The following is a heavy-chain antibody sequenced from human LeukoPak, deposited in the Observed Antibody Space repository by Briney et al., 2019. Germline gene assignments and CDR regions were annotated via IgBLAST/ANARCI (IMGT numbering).Heavy chain of an antibody. CDR2: FSGSGDTT. CDR3: AKGFYYGGSSDLSSFDI. D-gene: IGHD4-23*01. J-gene: IGHJ3*02. V-gene: IGHV3-23*01. Sequence: GGSLRLSCAASGFTFSSYSMNWVRQAPGKGLEWVSGFSGSGDTTDYADSVKGRFTISRDNSKNTLYLQMNSLRAEDTAVYHCAKGFYYGGSSDLSSFDIWGQGTMVTVSS. CDR1: GFTFSSYS.